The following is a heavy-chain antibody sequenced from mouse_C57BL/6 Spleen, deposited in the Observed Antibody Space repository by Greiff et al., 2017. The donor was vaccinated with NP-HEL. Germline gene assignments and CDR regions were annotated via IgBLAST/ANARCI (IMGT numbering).Heavy chain of an antibody. V-gene: IGHV1-15*01. Sequence: QVQLKQSGAELVRPGASVTLSCKASGYTFTDYEMHWVKQTPVHGLEWIGAIDPETGGTAYNQKFKGKAILTADKSSSTAYMELRSLTSEDSAVYYCTRRLGEGYFDYWGQGTTLTVSS. CDR2: IDPETGGT. CDR1: GYTFTDYE. J-gene: IGHJ2*01. CDR3: TRRLGEGYFDY. D-gene: IGHD4-1*01.